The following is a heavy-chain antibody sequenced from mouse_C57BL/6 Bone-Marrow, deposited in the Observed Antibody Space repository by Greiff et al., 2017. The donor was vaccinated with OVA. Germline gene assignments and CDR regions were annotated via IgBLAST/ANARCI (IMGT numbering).Heavy chain of an antibody. CDR3: ARLTTVVATDAMDY. CDR1: GFTFSDYG. J-gene: IGHJ4*01. D-gene: IGHD1-1*01. CDR2: ISSGSSTI. V-gene: IGHV5-17*01. Sequence: EVQGVESGGGLVKPGGSLKLSCAASGFTFSDYGMHWVRQAPEKGLEWVAYISSGSSTIYYADTVKGRFTISRDNAKNTLFLQMTSLRSEDTAMYYCARLTTVVATDAMDYWGQGTSVTVSS.